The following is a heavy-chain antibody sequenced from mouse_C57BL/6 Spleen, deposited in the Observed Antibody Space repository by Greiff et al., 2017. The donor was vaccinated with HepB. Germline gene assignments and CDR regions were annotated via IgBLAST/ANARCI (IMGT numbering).Heavy chain of an antibody. D-gene: IGHD2-4*01. J-gene: IGHJ4*01. Sequence: EVQRVESGGGLVQPGGSMKLSCVASGFTFSNYWMNWVRQSPEKGLEWVAQIRLKSDNYATHYAESVKGRFTISRDDSKSSVYLQMNNLRAEDTGIYYCTGKDDYGYAMDYWGQGTSVTVSS. CDR2: IRLKSDNYAT. V-gene: IGHV6-3*01. CDR1: GFTFSNYW. CDR3: TGKDDYGYAMDY.